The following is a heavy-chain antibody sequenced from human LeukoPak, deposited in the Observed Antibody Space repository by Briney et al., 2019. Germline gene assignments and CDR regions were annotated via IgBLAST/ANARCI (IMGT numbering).Heavy chain of an antibody. Sequence: GGSLRLSCAASGITFDDYIMHWVRQAPGKGLEWVSLISWDGGSTYYADSVKGRFSISRDNSKNSLYLQMNSLRAEDTAVYYCAKRRGLELLYYYYMDVWGKGTTVTVSS. CDR3: AKRRGLELLYYYYMDV. CDR2: ISWDGGST. V-gene: IGHV3-43*01. J-gene: IGHJ6*03. CDR1: GITFDDYI. D-gene: IGHD1-7*01.